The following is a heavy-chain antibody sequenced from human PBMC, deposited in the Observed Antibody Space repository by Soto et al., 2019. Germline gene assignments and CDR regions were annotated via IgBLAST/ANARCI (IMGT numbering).Heavy chain of an antibody. CDR1: GFDFGDYY. CDR3: VGHYYSSSWFPLDS. J-gene: IGHJ5*02. D-gene: IGHD6-13*01. Sequence: GGSLRLSCTGSGFDFGDYYMSWIRRAPGKGLEWVSYIDSGDGTTYYTDSVKGRFTISRDNAKKTVYLQMSSLRVEDTALYYCVGHYYSSSWFPLDSWGQGALVTVSS. V-gene: IGHV3-11*01. CDR2: IDSGDGTT.